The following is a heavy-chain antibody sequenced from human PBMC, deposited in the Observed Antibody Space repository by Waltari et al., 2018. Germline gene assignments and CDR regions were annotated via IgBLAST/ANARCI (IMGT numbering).Heavy chain of an antibody. CDR3: AKSDGAFWSGSFDY. V-gene: IGHV3-23*01. CDR2: SGGSESNT. CDR1: GFTFSSNA. Sequence: EVHLLESGGGLVQPGGSLRLSCAASGFTFSSNAMSWVRQTPGKGLECLSTSGGSESNTDYADSVKGRFTISRDNSQNTLYLQMNSLRVDDTAVYYCAKSDGAFWSGSFDYWGQGSLVTVSS. D-gene: IGHD3-3*01. J-gene: IGHJ4*02.